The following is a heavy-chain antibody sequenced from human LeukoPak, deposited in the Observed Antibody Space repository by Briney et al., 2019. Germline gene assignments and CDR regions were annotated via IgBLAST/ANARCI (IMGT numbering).Heavy chain of an antibody. D-gene: IGHD6-13*01. J-gene: IGHJ4*02. Sequence: SETLSLTCAVYGGSFSGYYWSWIRQPPGKGLEWIGEINHSGSTNHNPSLKSRVTISVDTSKNQFSLKLSSVTAEDTAVYYCARGRYSSRICDYWGQGTLVTVSS. CDR3: ARGRYSSRICDY. CDR2: INHSGST. CDR1: GGSFSGYY. V-gene: IGHV4-34*01.